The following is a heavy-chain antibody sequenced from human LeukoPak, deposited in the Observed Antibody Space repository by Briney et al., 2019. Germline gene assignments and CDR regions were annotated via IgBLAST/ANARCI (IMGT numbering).Heavy chain of an antibody. Sequence: ASVKVSCKASGGTFSSYAISWVRQAPGQGLEWMGRIIPILGIANYAQKLQGRVTITADKSTSTDYMELSSLRSEDTAVYYCARANDVQPGAFDIWGQGTMVTVSS. CDR1: GGTFSSYA. D-gene: IGHD6-6*01. CDR3: ARANDVQPGAFDI. CDR2: IIPILGIA. V-gene: IGHV1-69*04. J-gene: IGHJ3*02.